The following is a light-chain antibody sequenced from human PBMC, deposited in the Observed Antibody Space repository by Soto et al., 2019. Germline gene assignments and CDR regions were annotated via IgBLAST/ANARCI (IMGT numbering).Light chain of an antibody. Sequence: DIQMTQSPSSLSASVGDRVTITCRASPGLREDLGWYQQKPGKAPKRLIYSTSRLQSGVPSRFSGSGSGTEFTLTISSLQPEDFATYYCLQHNTFRWTFGQGTKVELK. CDR1: PGLRED. CDR3: LQHNTFRWT. J-gene: IGKJ1*01. CDR2: STS. V-gene: IGKV1-17*01.